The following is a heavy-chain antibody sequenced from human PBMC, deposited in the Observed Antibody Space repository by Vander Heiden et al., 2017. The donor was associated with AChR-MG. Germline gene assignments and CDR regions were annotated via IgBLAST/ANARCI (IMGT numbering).Heavy chain of an antibody. J-gene: IGHJ5*02. D-gene: IGHD2-15*01. V-gene: IGHV3-23*01. Sequence: EVQLLASGGGLVQPGGSLRLSCVASGFTFSHYPMAWVRQAPGKGLEWVSGIDDSGGRTYYADSVKGRFTISRDNSRNTLSLQMNSLRAEDTAVYYCAKGYSARSGGTCPPCDHWGQGTLVTVSS. CDR2: IDDSGGRT. CDR3: AKGYSARSGGTCPPCDH. CDR1: GFTFSHYP.